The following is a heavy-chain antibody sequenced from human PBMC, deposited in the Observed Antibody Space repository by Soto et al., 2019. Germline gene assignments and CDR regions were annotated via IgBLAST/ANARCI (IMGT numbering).Heavy chain of an antibody. J-gene: IGHJ6*02. CDR3: AREVVVPGPRYYYYGMDV. CDR2: IYHSGST. D-gene: IGHD2-2*01. CDR1: GGSVSSGSYY. V-gene: IGHV4-61*01. Sequence: QVQLQESGPGLVKPSETLSLTCTVSGGSVSSGSYYWSWIRQPPGKGLEWIGYIYHSGSTNYNPSLKSRVTISVDTSKNQFSLKLSSVTAADTAVYYCAREVVVPGPRYYYYGMDVWGQGTTVTVSS.